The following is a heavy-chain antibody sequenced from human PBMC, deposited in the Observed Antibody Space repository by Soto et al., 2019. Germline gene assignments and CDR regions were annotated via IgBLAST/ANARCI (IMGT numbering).Heavy chain of an antibody. CDR3: ARLIVVVVAAMITFYGMDV. J-gene: IGHJ6*02. Sequence: SETLSLTCAVSGGSISSGGYSWSWIRQPPGKGLEWIGYIYHSGSTYYNPSLKSRVTISVDRSKNQFSLKLSSVTAADTAVYYCARLIVVVVAAMITFYGMDVWGQGTTVTVSS. V-gene: IGHV4-30-2*01. CDR1: GGSISSGGYS. CDR2: IYHSGST. D-gene: IGHD2-15*01.